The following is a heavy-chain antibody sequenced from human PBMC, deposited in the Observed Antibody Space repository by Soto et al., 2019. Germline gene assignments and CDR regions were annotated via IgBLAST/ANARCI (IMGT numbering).Heavy chain of an antibody. CDR3: RSSGYYYGYYYYCMDV. CDR2: IRSKANSYAT. V-gene: IGHV3-73*01. D-gene: IGHD3-22*01. J-gene: IGHJ6*02. CDR1: GFTFSGSA. Sequence: GGSLRLSCAASGFTFSGSAMHWVRQASGKGLEWVGRIRSKANSYATAYAASVKGRFTISRDDSKNTAYLQMNSLKTEDTAVYYCRSSGYYYGYYYYCMDVWGQGTTVTVSS.